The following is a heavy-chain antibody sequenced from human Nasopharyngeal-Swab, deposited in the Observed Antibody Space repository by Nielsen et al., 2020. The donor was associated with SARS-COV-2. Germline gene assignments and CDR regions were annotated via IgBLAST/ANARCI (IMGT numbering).Heavy chain of an antibody. CDR1: GFTFSGYA. Sequence: GGSLRLSFAASGFTFSGYARNWVGQAQGKGLEWVAVIAYDGSNKYYADSVKGRFTISRDNSKNTLYLQMNSLRAEDTAVYYCAKRSSTSYRDYWGQGTLVTVSS. CDR2: IAYDGSNK. V-gene: IGHV3-30*18. J-gene: IGHJ4*02. CDR3: AKRSSTSYRDY. D-gene: IGHD2-2*01.